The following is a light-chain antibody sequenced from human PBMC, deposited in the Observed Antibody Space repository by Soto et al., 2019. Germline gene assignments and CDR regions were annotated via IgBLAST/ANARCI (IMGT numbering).Light chain of an antibody. CDR2: EAN. J-gene: IGLJ2*01. Sequence: QSALTQPASVSGSPGQSITISCTGTSSDVGSYNLVSWYQQHPGKAPKLMIYEANKRPSGVSDRFSGSKSDNTASLTISGLQAEDEAEYYCSSYAGYSTSVVFGGGTKVTVL. CDR3: SSYAGYSTSVV. CDR1: SSDVGSYNL. V-gene: IGLV2-23*01.